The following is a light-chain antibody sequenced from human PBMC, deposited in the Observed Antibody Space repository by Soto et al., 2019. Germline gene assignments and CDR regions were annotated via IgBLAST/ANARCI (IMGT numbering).Light chain of an antibody. CDR3: SSYTSSSTPYV. V-gene: IGLV2-14*01. Sequence: QSAPTQPASVSGSPGQSITISCTGTSSDVGGYKYVSWYQQHPGKAPKLMIYEVSNRPSGVSNRFSGSKSGNTAPLTISGLQAEDEADYYCSSYTSSSTPYVFGTGTKVTVL. J-gene: IGLJ1*01. CDR1: SSDVGGYKY. CDR2: EVS.